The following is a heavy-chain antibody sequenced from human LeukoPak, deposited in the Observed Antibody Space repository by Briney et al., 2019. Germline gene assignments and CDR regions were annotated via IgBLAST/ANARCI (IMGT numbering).Heavy chain of an antibody. Sequence: GGSLRLSCAASGFTFSSYGMGWVRQAPGKGLEWVSYISSSGSTIYYADSVKGRFTISRDNAKNSLYLQMNSLRAEDTAVYYCARGVDDIAVAGHFDYWGQGTLVTVSS. CDR3: ARGVDDIAVAGHFDY. J-gene: IGHJ4*02. V-gene: IGHV3-48*04. CDR2: ISSSGSTI. CDR1: GFTFSSYG. D-gene: IGHD6-19*01.